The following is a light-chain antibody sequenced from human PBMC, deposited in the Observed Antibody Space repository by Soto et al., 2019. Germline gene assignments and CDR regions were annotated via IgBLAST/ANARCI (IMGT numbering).Light chain of an antibody. V-gene: IGKV1-5*01. Sequence: DIEITQSPSTLSASVGDRATLTCRASQSISSWLAWYQQKPGKAPKLLIFDASSLESGVPSRFRGSGSGTEFTLTISSLQPDDFETYYCQQYNSYSRTFGQGTKVDI. CDR3: QQYNSYSRT. J-gene: IGKJ1*01. CDR1: QSISSW. CDR2: DAS.